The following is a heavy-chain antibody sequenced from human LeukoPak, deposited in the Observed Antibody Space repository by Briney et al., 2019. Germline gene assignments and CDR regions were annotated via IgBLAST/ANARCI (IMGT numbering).Heavy chain of an antibody. CDR3: ARGDYREEIDAFDI. CDR2: ISAYNGNT. V-gene: IGHV1-18*01. J-gene: IGHJ3*02. D-gene: IGHD4-17*01. Sequence: ASVKVSCKASGYTFTSYGISWVRQAPGQGLEWMGWISAYNGNTNYAQKFQGRVTMTRDMSTSTVYMELSSLRSEDTAVYYCARGDYREEIDAFDIWGQGTMVTVSS. CDR1: GYTFTSYG.